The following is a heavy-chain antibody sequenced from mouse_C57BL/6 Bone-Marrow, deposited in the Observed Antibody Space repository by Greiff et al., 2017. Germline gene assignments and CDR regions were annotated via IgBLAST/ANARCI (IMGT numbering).Heavy chain of an antibody. V-gene: IGHV1-64*01. Sequence: QVQLQQPGAELVKPGASVKLSCKASGYTFTSYWMHWVKQRPGHGLEWIGMIHPNSGSTNYHEKFKSKATLTADKSYRTASMQLTSLTSADSAVYYCARGCAQYYCARDFWGQGLSLTVSS. J-gene: IGHJ4*01. CDR2: IHPNSGST. CDR1: GYTFTSYW. D-gene: IGHD3-2*02. CDR3: ARGCAQYYCARDF.